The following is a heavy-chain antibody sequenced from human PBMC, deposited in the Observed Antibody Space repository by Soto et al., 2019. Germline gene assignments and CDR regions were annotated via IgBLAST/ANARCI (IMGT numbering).Heavy chain of an antibody. J-gene: IGHJ6*02. V-gene: IGHV3-30*18. CDR3: AKDLQYYDFWSGYYNRFNYYYYYGMDV. Sequence: PGWSLRLSCAASGFTFSSYGMHWVRQAPGKGLEWVAVISYDGSNKYYADSVKGRFTISRDNSKNTLYLQMNSLRAEDTAVYYCAKDLQYYDFWSGYYNRFNYYYYYGMDVWGQGTTVTVSS. CDR2: ISYDGSNK. D-gene: IGHD3-3*01. CDR1: GFTFSSYG.